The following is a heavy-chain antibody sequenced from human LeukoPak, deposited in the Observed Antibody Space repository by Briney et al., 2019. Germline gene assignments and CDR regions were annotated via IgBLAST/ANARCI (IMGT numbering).Heavy chain of an antibody. Sequence: ASVTVSCKVSGYTLTELSMHWVRQAPGKGLEWMGGFDPEDGETIYAQKFQGRVTMTEDTSTDTAYMELSSLRSEDTAVYYCATYCSSTSCYSREPYYYYYGMDVWGQGTTVTVSS. CDR2: FDPEDGET. V-gene: IGHV1-24*01. CDR3: ATYCSSTSCYSREPYYYYYGMDV. J-gene: IGHJ6*02. CDR1: GYTLTELS. D-gene: IGHD2-2*01.